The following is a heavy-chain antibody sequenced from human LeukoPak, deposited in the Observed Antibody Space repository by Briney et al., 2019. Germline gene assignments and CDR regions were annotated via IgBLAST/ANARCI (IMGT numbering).Heavy chain of an antibody. CDR1: GFTFRGSA. D-gene: IGHD2-15*01. CDR3: TRWRGGSGYCSGGSCPTSRHMDV. J-gene: IGHJ6*04. CDR2: MRSKPNSYAT. Sequence: GGSLRPSCAASGFTFRGSAMHWFRQASRKGRDWVGRMRSKPNSYATAYAPSVKGRFTISRDDSKNTAYLQMNSLKTEDTVVYYCTRWRGGSGYCSGGSCPTSRHMDVWGKGTTVTVSS. V-gene: IGHV3-73*01.